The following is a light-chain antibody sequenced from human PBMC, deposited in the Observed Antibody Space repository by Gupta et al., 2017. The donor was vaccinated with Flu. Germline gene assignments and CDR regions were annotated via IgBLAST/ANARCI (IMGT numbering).Light chain of an antibody. CDR3: QQYDNLPPYT. J-gene: IGKJ2*01. V-gene: IGKV1-33*01. CDR2: DAS. Sequence: DIQMTRSPSSLSASVGDRITITCQASQDISNYLNWSQQKPGKAPKLLIYDASNLETGVPSRFSGSGSGTDFTFTISSLQPEDIATYYCQQYDNLPPYTFGQGTKLEIK. CDR1: QDISNY.